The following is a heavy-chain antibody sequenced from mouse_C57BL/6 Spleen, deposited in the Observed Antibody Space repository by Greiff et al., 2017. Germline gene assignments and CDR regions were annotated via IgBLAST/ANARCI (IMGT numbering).Heavy chain of an antibody. CDR2: ISSGSSTI. V-gene: IGHV5-17*01. D-gene: IGHD1-1*01. CDR1: GFTFSDYG. CDR3: ARGITTVVAGAMDY. J-gene: IGHJ4*01. Sequence: EVMLVESGGGLVKPGGSLKLSCAASGFTFSDYGMHWVRQAPEKGLEWVAYISSGSSTIYYADTVKGRFTISRDNAKNTLFLQMTSLRSEDTAMYYCARGITTVVAGAMDYWGQGTSVTVSS.